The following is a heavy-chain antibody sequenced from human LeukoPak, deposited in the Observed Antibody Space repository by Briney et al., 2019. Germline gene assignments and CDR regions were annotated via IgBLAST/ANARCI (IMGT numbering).Heavy chain of an antibody. CDR2: ISGDPSHI. J-gene: IGHJ4*02. V-gene: IGHV3-30*18. CDR1: GFTVSSYG. Sequence: GGSLRLSCEASGFTVSSYGMHWVRQAPGKGLEWVAVISGDPSHIYYADSVKGRFTISRDTSKNTLYLQMNSLRPEDTSVYYCAKDGGGDCDFDYWGQGTLVTVSS. D-gene: IGHD2-21*02. CDR3: AKDGGGDCDFDY.